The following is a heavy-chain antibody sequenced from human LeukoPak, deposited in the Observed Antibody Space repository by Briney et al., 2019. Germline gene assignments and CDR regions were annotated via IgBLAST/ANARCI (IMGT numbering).Heavy chain of an antibody. Sequence: SETLSLTCAVYGGSFSGYYWSWIRQPPGKGLEWIGEIHHSGSTNYKPSLKSRVTISGDTSKNQFSLRLSSVTAADTAVYYCARSRVAGTTNFDYWGQGTLVTVSS. D-gene: IGHD6-19*01. J-gene: IGHJ4*02. CDR1: GGSFSGYY. CDR2: IHHSGST. CDR3: ARSRVAGTTNFDY. V-gene: IGHV4-34*01.